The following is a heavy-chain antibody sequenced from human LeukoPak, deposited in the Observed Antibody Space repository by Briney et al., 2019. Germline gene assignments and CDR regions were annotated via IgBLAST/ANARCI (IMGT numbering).Heavy chain of an antibody. D-gene: IGHD2-2*03. CDR1: GLSLSTSGVG. CDR2: TYWNDDQ. CDR3: AHNGLYH. J-gene: IGHJ5*02. Sequence: KESGPTLVKPTQTLTLTCTFSGLSLSTSGVGVAWMRQSPGQAPEWLAVTYWNDDQRYSPSLKSRLTITKDTSKNQVVLTMTNMDPADTATYHCAHNGLYHWGQGTLVTVSS. V-gene: IGHV2-5*01.